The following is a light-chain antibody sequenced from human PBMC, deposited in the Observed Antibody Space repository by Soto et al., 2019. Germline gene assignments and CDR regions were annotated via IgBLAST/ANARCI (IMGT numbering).Light chain of an antibody. CDR1: QTISSW. CDR3: QHYNSYSEA. V-gene: IGKV1-5*03. Sequence: DIQMTQSPSTLSGSVGARVTITCRASQTISSWLAWYQQKPGKAPKLLIYKASTLTSGVPSRFSGSGSGTEFTLTISSLQPDDFVTYYCQHYNSYSEAFGQGTKVELK. CDR2: KAS. J-gene: IGKJ1*01.